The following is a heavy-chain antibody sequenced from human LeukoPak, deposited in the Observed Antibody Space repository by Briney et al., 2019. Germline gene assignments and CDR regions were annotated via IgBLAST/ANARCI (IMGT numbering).Heavy chain of an antibody. CDR2: IGTAGDT. Sequence: PGGSLRLSCAASGFXFSSYDIHWVRQATGKGREWLSAIGTAGDTYYPGSVKGRFTISRENANNSLYLQMNSLRAGDTAVYYCARSVGYYGSQVYYFDYWGQGTLVTVSS. D-gene: IGHD3-10*01. CDR3: ARSVGYYGSQVYYFDY. J-gene: IGHJ4*02. V-gene: IGHV3-13*04. CDR1: GFXFSSYD.